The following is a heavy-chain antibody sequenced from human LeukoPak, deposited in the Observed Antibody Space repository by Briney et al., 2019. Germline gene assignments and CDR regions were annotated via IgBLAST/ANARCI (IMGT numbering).Heavy chain of an antibody. Sequence: GGSLRLSCAASGFTFSSYGMHWVRQAPGKGLEWVAVISYDGSNKYYADSVKGRFTISRDNSKNTLYLQMNSLRAEDTAVYYCARDSYYYDSSGYYFPNRDLDYWGQGTLVTVSS. D-gene: IGHD3-22*01. J-gene: IGHJ4*02. V-gene: IGHV3-30*03. CDR2: ISYDGSNK. CDR1: GFTFSSYG. CDR3: ARDSYYYDSSGYYFPNRDLDY.